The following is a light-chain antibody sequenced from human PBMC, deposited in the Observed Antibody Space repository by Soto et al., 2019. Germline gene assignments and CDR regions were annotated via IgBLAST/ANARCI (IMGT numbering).Light chain of an antibody. CDR2: GAS. V-gene: IGKV3-15*01. Sequence: EILMTQSPATLSVSPGERVILSCRASQSVGSTLAWYQQKPGQAPRLLIRGASTRATGVPARFSGSGSGTECTLTISSLQSEDFAVYYCQQYSTSLTFGGGTTLEIK. CDR1: QSVGST. J-gene: IGKJ4*02. CDR3: QQYSTSLT.